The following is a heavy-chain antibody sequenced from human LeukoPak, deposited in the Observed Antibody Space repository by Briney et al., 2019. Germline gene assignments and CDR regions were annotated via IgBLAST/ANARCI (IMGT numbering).Heavy chain of an antibody. D-gene: IGHD6-19*01. CDR1: GGSISSYY. J-gene: IGHJ4*02. V-gene: IGHV4-59*01. CDR3: ARGLAAAAVAGLDY. Sequence: SATLSLTCTVSGGSISSYYWSWIRQPPGKGLEWIGYIYYSGSTNYNPSLKSRVTISVDTSKNQFSLKLSSVTAADTAVYYCARGLAAAAVAGLDYWGQGTLVTVSS. CDR2: IYYSGST.